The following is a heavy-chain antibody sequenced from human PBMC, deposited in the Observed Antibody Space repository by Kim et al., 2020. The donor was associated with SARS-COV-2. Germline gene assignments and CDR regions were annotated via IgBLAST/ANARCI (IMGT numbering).Heavy chain of an antibody. J-gene: IGHJ6*02. D-gene: IGHD4-17*01. Sequence: PSLKSRVTISVDTSKNQFSLTLSSVTAADTAVYYCARLFSWDYGDDGMDVWGQGTTVTVSS. V-gene: IGHV4-39*01. CDR3: ARLFSWDYGDDGMDV.